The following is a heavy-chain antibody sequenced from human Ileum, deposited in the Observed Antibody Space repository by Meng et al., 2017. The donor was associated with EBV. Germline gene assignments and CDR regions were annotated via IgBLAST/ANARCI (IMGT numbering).Heavy chain of an antibody. CDR1: GFTFSSYC. D-gene: IGHD1-14*01. CDR2: INTDGSIT. J-gene: IGHJ4*02. V-gene: IGHV3-74*01. Sequence: EXQLVEXXXGLVQPGXSLRRSCAASGFTFSSYCMHWVRQAPGKGLVWVSRINTDGSITNYADSVKGRFTISRDNAKNTLYLQMNSLRAEDTAVYYCAKDLSWNQADYWGQGTLVTVSS. CDR3: AKDLSWNQADY.